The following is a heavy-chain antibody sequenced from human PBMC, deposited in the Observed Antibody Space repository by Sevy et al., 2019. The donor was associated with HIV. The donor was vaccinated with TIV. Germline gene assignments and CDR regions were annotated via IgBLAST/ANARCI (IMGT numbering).Heavy chain of an antibody. CDR1: GYTLTELS. CDR2: FDPEDGET. J-gene: IGHJ6*02. Sequence: ASVKVSCKVSGYTLTELSMHWVRQAPGKGLEWMGGFDPEDGETIYAQKFQGRVTMTEDTSTDTAYMELSSLRSEDTAVYYCATALYSSSRENYYYYYGMDVWGQGTTVTVSS. CDR3: ATALYSSSRENYYYYYGMDV. V-gene: IGHV1-24*01. D-gene: IGHD6-13*01.